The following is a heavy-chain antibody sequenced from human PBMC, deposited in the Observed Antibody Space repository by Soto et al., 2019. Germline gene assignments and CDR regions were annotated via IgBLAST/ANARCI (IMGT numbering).Heavy chain of an antibody. CDR1: GGSISSYY. V-gene: IGHV4-59*01. D-gene: IGHD1-1*01. CDR2: IYCSGST. CDR3: ARGKTGNPYYGMDV. J-gene: IGHJ6*02. Sequence: PSETLSLTCTVSGGSISSYYWSWIRQPPGKGLEWIGYIYCSGSTNYNPSLKSRVTISVDTSKNQFSLKLSSVTAADTAVYYCARGKTGNPYYGMDVWGQGTTVTVSS.